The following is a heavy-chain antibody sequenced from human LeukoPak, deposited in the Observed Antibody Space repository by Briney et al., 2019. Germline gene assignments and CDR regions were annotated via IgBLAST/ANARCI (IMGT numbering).Heavy chain of an antibody. CDR1: GFTFNSYG. V-gene: IGHV3-21*01. J-gene: IGHJ6*03. D-gene: IGHD1-26*01. Sequence: GGSLRLSCAASGFTFNSYGIHWARQAPGKGLEWVSSITSSGSYIYYADSVKGRFTISRDNAENSLYLQMNSLRAEDTAVYYCARDPYSGSYGGYYYYYMDVWGKGTTVTVSS. CDR2: ITSSGSYI. CDR3: ARDPYSGSYGGYYYYYMDV.